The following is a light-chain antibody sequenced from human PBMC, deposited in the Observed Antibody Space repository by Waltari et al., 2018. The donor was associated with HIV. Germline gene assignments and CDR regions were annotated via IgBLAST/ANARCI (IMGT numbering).Light chain of an antibody. CDR2: EVN. CDR1: STDVGGSEF. J-gene: IGLJ1*01. CDR3: SSPAGSNNYV. V-gene: IGLV2-8*01. Sequence: SALTQPPSASGSRGQSVTISCTGTSTDVGGSEFVSWYQQYPGKAPTVMIYEVNKRTSGVTGCFSCSRSGNTASLTVSGLQAEDEADYYGSSPAGSNNYVVGTGTKVTVL.